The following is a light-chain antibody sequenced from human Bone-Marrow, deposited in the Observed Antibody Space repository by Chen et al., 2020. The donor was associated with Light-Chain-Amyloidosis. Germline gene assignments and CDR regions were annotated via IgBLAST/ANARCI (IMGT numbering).Light chain of an antibody. CDR3: QSADSSGTYEVI. Sequence: SYELTQPPPVPMSPGQPARHKCSGDDLPTKYAYWFQQKPGQAPVLVIHRHTERPSGISERFSGSSSGTTATLTISGVQAEDEADYHCQSADSSGTYEVIFGGGTKLTVL. CDR1: DLPTKY. V-gene: IGLV3-25*03. J-gene: IGLJ2*01. CDR2: RHT.